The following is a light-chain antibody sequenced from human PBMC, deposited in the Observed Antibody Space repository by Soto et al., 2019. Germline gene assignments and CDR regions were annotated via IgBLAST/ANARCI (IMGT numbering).Light chain of an antibody. Sequence: QLVLTQAPSASGTPGQRVTISCFGSSSSIGSNTVSWYQQVPGTAPKLLIYSNDQRPSGVPDRFSGSKSGTSASLAIGGLQSEDEADYYCAAWDGSLNGWVFGGGTKLTVL. CDR3: AAWDGSLNGWV. CDR1: SSSIGSNT. V-gene: IGLV1-44*01. J-gene: IGLJ3*02. CDR2: SND.